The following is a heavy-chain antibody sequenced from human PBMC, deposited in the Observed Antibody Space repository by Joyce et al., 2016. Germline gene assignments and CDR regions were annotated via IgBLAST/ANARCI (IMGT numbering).Heavy chain of an antibody. CDR1: GFSFSSYS. J-gene: IGHJ4*02. Sequence: EVQLVESGGGLVQPGGSLTLSCAASGFSFSSYSMNWVRQAPGKGLEWVSYITSSRATMSYADSVKGRFTTSRDNAKNSVYLQMNSLRDEDTAVYDCARVRAIFGVGTVFDYWGQGTLVTVSS. CDR3: ARVRAIFGVGTVFDY. CDR2: ITSSRATM. V-gene: IGHV3-48*02. D-gene: IGHD3-3*01.